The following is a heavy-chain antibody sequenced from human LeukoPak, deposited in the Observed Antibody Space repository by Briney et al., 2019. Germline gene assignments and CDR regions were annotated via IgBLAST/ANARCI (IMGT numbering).Heavy chain of an antibody. V-gene: IGHV3-21*01. Sequence: GGSLRLSCAASGFTFSSYSMTWVRQAPGKGLEWVSAMSSGSRYIYYADSVRGRFTISRDNAKNSLYLLMNSLRAEDTAVYYCARDRPTGASRLFVVQWGQGTLVTVSS. D-gene: IGHD3-3*01. CDR3: ARDRPTGASRLFVVQ. CDR1: GFTFSSYS. J-gene: IGHJ4*02. CDR2: MSSGSRYI.